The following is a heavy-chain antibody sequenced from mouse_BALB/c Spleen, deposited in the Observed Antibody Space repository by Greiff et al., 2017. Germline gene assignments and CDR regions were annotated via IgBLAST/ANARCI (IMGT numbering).Heavy chain of an antibody. V-gene: IGHV1-18*01. CDR1: GYTFTDYN. CDR3: ARAYYGSSYTAWFAY. J-gene: IGHJ3*01. CDR2: INPNNGGT. Sequence: VQLQQSGPELVKPGASVKIPCKASGYTFTDYNMDWVKQSHGKSLEWIGDINPNNGGTIYNQKFKGKATLTVDKSSSTAYMELRSLTSEDTAVYYCARAYYGSSYTAWFAYWGQGTLVTVSA. D-gene: IGHD1-1*01.